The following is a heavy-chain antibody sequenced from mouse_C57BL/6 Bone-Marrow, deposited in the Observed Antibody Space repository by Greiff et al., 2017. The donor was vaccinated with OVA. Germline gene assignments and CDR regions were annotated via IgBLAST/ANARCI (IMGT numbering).Heavy chain of an antibody. CDR3: ARGYYGSRYFDV. CDR1: GYTFTSYW. J-gene: IGHJ1*03. V-gene: IGHV1-64*01. CDR2: IHPNSGST. Sequence: QVQLQQSGAELVKPGASVKLSCKASGYTFTSYWMHWVKQRPGQGLEWIGMIHPNSGSTNYNEKFKSKATLTVDKSSSTAYMQLSSLTSEDSAVYYCARGYYGSRYFDVWGTGTTVTVSS. D-gene: IGHD1-1*01.